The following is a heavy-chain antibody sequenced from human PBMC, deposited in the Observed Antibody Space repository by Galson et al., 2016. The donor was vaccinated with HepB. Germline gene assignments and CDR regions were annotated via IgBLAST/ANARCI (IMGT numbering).Heavy chain of an antibody. CDR3: ARGDYGDYPVPFDY. J-gene: IGHJ4*02. CDR1: GFTFSGYA. CDR2: IYYDANNK. V-gene: IGHV3-33*01. D-gene: IGHD4-17*01. Sequence: SLRLSCAASGFTFSGYAMHWVRQAPGKELEWVSVIYYDANNKYYADSMKGRFTISRDNSNNTLYLQMNSLRVEDTAVYYCARGDYGDYPVPFDYWGQGTLVTVSS.